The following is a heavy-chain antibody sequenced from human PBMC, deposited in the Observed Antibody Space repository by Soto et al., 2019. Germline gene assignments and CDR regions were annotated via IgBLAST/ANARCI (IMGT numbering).Heavy chain of an antibody. CDR2: INLSGGST. V-gene: IGHV1-46*01. J-gene: IGHJ6*02. D-gene: IGHD5-18*01. Sequence: QVQLVQSGAEVKKPGASVKVSCKASGYTFTSYYMHWVRQAPGQGLELMGIINLSGGSTSYAQKFQDRGTMAGDTATSTVYMELSSLRSEDTAVYYCARDRLLDTAMVTPYYYYYGMDVWGQGTTVTVSS. CDR3: ARDRLLDTAMVTPYYYYYGMDV. CDR1: GYTFTSYY.